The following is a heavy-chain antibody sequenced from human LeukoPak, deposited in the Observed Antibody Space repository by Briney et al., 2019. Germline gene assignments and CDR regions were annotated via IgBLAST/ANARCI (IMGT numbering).Heavy chain of an antibody. D-gene: IGHD4-11*01. CDR2: IEPDGSDK. J-gene: IGHJ4*02. Sequence: PGGSLRLSCAASGFTFSSYWMSWVRQTPGNGLEWVANIEPDGSDKYYVDSVKGRFTISRDNAKNSLYLQMNSLRAEDTAVYYCARMTTADYWGQGTLVTVSS. CDR1: GFTFSSYW. CDR3: ARMTTADY. V-gene: IGHV3-7*01.